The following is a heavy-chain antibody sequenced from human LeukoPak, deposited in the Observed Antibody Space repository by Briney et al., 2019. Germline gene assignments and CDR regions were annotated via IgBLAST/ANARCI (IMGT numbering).Heavy chain of an antibody. Sequence: SETLSLTCTVSGGSISSGDYYWSWIHQPPGKGLEWIGYIYYSGSTYYNPSLKSRVTISVDTSKNQFSLKLSSVTAADTAVYYCARDRRAEMDVWGQGTTVTVSS. V-gene: IGHV4-30-4*01. J-gene: IGHJ6*02. CDR1: GGSISSGDYY. CDR2: IYYSGST. D-gene: IGHD6-25*01. CDR3: ARDRRAEMDV.